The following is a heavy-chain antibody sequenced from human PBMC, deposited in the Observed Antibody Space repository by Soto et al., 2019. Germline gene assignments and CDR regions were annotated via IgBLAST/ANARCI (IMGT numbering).Heavy chain of an antibody. CDR1: GYTFTSYG. Sequence: QVQLVQSGPEVKKPGTSVKVSCKTSGYTFTSYGISWVRQAPGQGLEWMGWITTDKGKTTYAQKFQGRVTMTTDTSTSTAYMELSSLRSGETAVSYCPRRPPAFDYWREGSLVTDSS. J-gene: IGHJ4*02. CDR2: ITTDKGKT. V-gene: IGHV1-18*01. CDR3: PRRPPAFDY.